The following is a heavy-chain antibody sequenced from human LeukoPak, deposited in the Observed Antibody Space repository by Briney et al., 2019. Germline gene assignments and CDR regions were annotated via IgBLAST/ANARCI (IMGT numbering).Heavy chain of an antibody. CDR2: INSDGSNT. D-gene: IGHD1-26*01. V-gene: IGHV3-74*01. Sequence: GSLRFSCAASGFTFSGYWMHWVRQAPGKGLEWVSRINSDGSNTNDADSVKGRFTISRDNAKNTLYLQMNSLRAEDTALYYCVRDGGGGYESFDYWGQGTLVTVSS. J-gene: IGHJ4*02. CDR3: VRDGGGGYESFDY. CDR1: GFTFSGYW.